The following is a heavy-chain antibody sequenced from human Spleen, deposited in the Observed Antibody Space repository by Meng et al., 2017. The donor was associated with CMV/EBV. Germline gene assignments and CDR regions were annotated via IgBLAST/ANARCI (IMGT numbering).Heavy chain of an antibody. Sequence: GGSLRLSCAASGFTFSSYDMNWVRQAPGKGLEWVAHTSYDGSNKNYADSVKGRFTISRDKSKNTLYLQMDSLRVEDTAVYYCARGRVLEVPQGAFDIWGQGTMVTVSS. CDR3: ARGRVLEVPQGAFDI. CDR1: GFTFSSYD. CDR2: TSYDGSNK. J-gene: IGHJ3*02. V-gene: IGHV3-30-3*01. D-gene: IGHD2-2*01.